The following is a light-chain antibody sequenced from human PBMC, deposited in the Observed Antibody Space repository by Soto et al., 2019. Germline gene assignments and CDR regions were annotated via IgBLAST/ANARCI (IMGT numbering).Light chain of an antibody. V-gene: IGKV3-15*01. Sequence: EIVMTQPPATLSVSPGERATLSCRASQSVSSNLAWYQQKPGQAPMLLIYGVSTRATGIPARFSGSGSGTEFTLTISSLQSEDFAVYYCQQYNNWPPWTFGQGTKVEIK. CDR2: GVS. CDR3: QQYNNWPPWT. J-gene: IGKJ1*01. CDR1: QSVSSN.